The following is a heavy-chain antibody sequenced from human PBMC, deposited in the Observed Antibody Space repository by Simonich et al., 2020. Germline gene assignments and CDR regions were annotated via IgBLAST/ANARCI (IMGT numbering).Heavy chain of an antibody. CDR1: GFTFISYS. CDR2: ISSSSRYT. D-gene: IGHD3-16*01. Sequence: EVQLVESGGGLVKPGGSLRLSCDASGFTFISYSMNWVHQALGKGLEWVSSISSSSRYTYYTDSVKGRVTISRDNAKNSLYLQMNSLRAEDTAVYYCAREQARGGAFDIWGQGTMVTVSS. V-gene: IGHV3-21*01. CDR3: AREQARGGAFDI. J-gene: IGHJ3*02.